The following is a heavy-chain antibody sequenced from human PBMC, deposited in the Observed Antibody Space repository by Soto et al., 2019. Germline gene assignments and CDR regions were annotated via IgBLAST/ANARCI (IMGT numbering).Heavy chain of an antibody. D-gene: IGHD6-19*01. J-gene: IGHJ4*02. Sequence: QLQLQESGPGLVKPSETLSLTCTVSGASISSSTFYWGWIRQPPGKGLEWIGTVYYSGSAYYNPSLKSRLSIPVHTSKNKLSLKLSAVTAADTALYYCVMHAPYRSGWANRNDYWGQGTLVTVSS. CDR1: GASISSSTFY. CDR2: VYYSGSA. V-gene: IGHV4-39*01. CDR3: VMHAPYRSGWANRNDY.